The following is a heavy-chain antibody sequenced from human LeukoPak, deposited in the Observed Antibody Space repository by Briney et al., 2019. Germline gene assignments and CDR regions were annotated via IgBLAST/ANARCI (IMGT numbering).Heavy chain of an antibody. V-gene: IGHV4-39*01. CDR2: LYYSGST. Sequence: SETLSLTCTVSGGSISSSTFYWGWIRQPPGKGLEWIGSLYYSGSTYYNPSLKSRVTISVDTSKNQFSLKLSSVTAADTAVYYCARHLKYYYGSGSLGDFDYWGQGTLVTVSS. D-gene: IGHD3-10*01. CDR1: GGSISSSTFY. CDR3: ARHLKYYYGSGSLGDFDY. J-gene: IGHJ4*02.